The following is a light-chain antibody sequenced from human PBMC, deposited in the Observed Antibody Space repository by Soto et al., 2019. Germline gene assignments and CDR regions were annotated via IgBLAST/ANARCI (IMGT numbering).Light chain of an antibody. J-gene: IGKJ1*01. V-gene: IGKV1-5*01. CDR1: QSISSW. Sequence: DIQMTQSPSTLSASVGDRVTITCRASQSISSWLAWYQQKPGKAPKLLIYDASSLESGVPSRFSGSGSGTEFTLTISILQPDDFASYYCQQYNSYSPWTFGQGTTVDIK. CDR3: QQYNSYSPWT. CDR2: DAS.